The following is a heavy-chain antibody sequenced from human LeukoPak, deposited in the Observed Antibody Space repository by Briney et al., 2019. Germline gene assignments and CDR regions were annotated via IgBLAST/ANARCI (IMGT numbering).Heavy chain of an antibody. J-gene: IGHJ3*02. CDR1: GGSFSGYY. V-gene: IGHV4-34*01. CDR3: ARAPWAYGNYVHAFDI. CDR2: IYSGGRI. Sequence: SETLSLTCAVYGGSFSGYYWAWIRQPPGKGLEWIGSIYSGGRIYYNPSLKSRVSISIDTSNNDLSLKVTSVTAADTAGYYCARAPWAYGNYVHAFDIWGQGTMVTVSS. D-gene: IGHD4-11*01.